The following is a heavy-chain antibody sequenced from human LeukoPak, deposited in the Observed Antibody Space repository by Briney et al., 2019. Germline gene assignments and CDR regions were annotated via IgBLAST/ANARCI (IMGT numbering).Heavy chain of an antibody. J-gene: IGHJ4*02. CDR3: ASPLSYYDSSGYDY. Sequence: ASVKVSCKASGYTFTGYYMHWVRQAPGQGLEWMGWINPNSGGTNYAQEFQGRVTMTRDTSISTAYMELSRLRSDDTAVYYCASPLSYYDSSGYDYWGQGTLVTVSP. V-gene: IGHV1-2*02. D-gene: IGHD3-22*01. CDR2: INPNSGGT. CDR1: GYTFTGYY.